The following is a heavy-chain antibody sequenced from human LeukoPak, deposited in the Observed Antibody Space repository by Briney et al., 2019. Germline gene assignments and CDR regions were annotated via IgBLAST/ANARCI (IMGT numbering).Heavy chain of an antibody. CDR2: IDYDSSHI. CDR1: GFTFRNSA. Sequence: GRSLRLSCAASGFTFRNSAMNWVRQVPGKGLEWVSSIDYDSSHIYYAASVRGRFTISRDNARNSVYLQMNSLRVEDTAVYYCARDPLRYLRVGHYDYWGQGTLVAVSS. CDR3: ARDPLRYLRVGHYDY. J-gene: IGHJ4*02. V-gene: IGHV3-21*01. D-gene: IGHD3-9*01.